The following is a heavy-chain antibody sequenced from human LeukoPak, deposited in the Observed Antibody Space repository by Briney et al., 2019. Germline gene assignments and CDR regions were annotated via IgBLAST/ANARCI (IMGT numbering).Heavy chain of an antibody. J-gene: IGHJ5*02. CDR1: GGTFSSYA. D-gene: IGHD2/OR15-2a*01. V-gene: IGHV1-69*13. CDR3: ARDIYQINWFDP. Sequence: SVKVSCKASGGTFSSYAISWVRQAPGQGLEWMGGIIPIFGTANYAQKFQGRVTITADESTSTAYMELSSLRSEDTAVYYCARDIYQINWFDPWGQGTLVTVSS. CDR2: IIPIFGTA.